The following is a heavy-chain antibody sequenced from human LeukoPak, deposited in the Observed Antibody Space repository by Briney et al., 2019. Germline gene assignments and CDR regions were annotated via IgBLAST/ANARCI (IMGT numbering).Heavy chain of an antibody. Sequence: SETLSLTCTVSGGSISSSSYYWGWIRQPPGKGLEWIGSIDYSGSTYYNPSLKSRVTISVDTSKNQFSLKLSSVTAADTAVYYCARLVVVVPAANGPSFYYYYGMDVWGQGTTVTVSS. D-gene: IGHD2-2*01. CDR3: ARLVVVVPAANGPSFYYYYGMDV. J-gene: IGHJ6*02. V-gene: IGHV4-39*01. CDR2: IDYSGST. CDR1: GGSISSSSYY.